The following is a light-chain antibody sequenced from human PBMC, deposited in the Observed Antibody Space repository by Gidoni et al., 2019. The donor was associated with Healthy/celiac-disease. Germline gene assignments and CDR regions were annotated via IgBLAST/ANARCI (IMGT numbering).Light chain of an antibody. J-gene: IGKJ4*01. CDR3: QQYDNLLPLT. CDR2: DAS. CDR1: QDISND. V-gene: IGKV1-33*01. Sequence: DIQMTQSPSSLSASVGDRVTITCQASQDISNDLNWYQQKPGKAPKLLIYDASNLETGVPSRFSGSGAGTDFTFTISSLQPEDSATYYCQQYDNLLPLTFGGGTKVEIK.